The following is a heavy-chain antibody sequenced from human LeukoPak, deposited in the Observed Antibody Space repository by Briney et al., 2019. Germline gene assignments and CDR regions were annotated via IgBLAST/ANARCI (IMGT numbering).Heavy chain of an antibody. CDR2: MYYSGST. V-gene: IGHV4-39*01. D-gene: IGHD3-3*01. J-gene: IGHJ6*04. Sequence: PSETLSLTCTVSGGSISSSSYYWGWIRQPPGKGLEWIGTMYYSGSTYYNPSLKSRVTISVDTSKSQFSLRLSSVTAADTAVYYCAGQYYDFRSGAGDAWGKGTTVTVSS. CDR1: GGSISSSSYY. CDR3: AGQYYDFRSGAGDA.